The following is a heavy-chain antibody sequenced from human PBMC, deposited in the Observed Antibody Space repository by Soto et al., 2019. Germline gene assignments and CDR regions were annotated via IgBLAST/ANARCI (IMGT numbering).Heavy chain of an antibody. CDR3: ARALHSSSWYIDGMDV. D-gene: IGHD6-13*01. CDR1: GGTFSSYA. J-gene: IGHJ6*02. Sequence: ASVKVSCKASGGTFSSYAISWVRQAPGQGLEWMGGIIPIFGTANYAQKFQGRVTITADESTSTAYMELSSLRSEDTAVYYCARALHSSSWYIDGMDVWGQGTTVTVSS. V-gene: IGHV1-69*13. CDR2: IIPIFGTA.